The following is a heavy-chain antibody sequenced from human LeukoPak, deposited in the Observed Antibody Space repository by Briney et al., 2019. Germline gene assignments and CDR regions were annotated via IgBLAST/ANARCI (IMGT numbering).Heavy chain of an antibody. J-gene: IGHJ3*02. Sequence: GGSLRLSCAASGFTFSSYSMSWVRQAPGKGLEWVSAISGSGGSTYYADSVKGRFTISRDNSKNTLYLQMNSLRAEDTAVYYCARARSSYGYGDAFDIWGQGTMVTVSS. D-gene: IGHD5-18*01. CDR2: ISGSGGST. V-gene: IGHV3-23*01. CDR3: ARARSSYGYGDAFDI. CDR1: GFTFSSYS.